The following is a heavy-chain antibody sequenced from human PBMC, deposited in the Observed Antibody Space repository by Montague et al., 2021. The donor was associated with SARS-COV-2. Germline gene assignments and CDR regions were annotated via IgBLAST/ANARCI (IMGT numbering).Heavy chain of an antibody. CDR1: GGSISSGGYY. J-gene: IGHJ6*02. D-gene: IGHD3-3*01. V-gene: IGHV4-31*03. CDR3: ARVLSHRAIFGVVIINGMDV. Sequence: LSLTCTVSGGSISSGGYYWSWIRQHPGKGLEWIGYIYYSGSTYYNPSLKSRVTISVDTSKNQFSLKLSSVTAADTAVYYCARVLSHRAIFGVVIINGMDVWGQGTTVTVSS. CDR2: IYYSGST.